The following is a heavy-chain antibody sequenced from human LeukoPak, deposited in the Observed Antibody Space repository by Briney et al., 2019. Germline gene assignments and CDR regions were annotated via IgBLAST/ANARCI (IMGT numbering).Heavy chain of an antibody. J-gene: IGHJ5*02. CDR1: GYTFTSYY. CDR3: AREIHDNWFDP. CDR2: INPSGGST. Sequence: ASVKVSCKASGYTFTSYYMHWVRQAPGQGLEWMGIINPSGGSTSYAQKFQGRVTMTRDTSTSTAYMELRSLRSDDTAVYYCAREIHDNWFDPWGQGTLVTVSS. D-gene: IGHD5-18*01. V-gene: IGHV1-46*01.